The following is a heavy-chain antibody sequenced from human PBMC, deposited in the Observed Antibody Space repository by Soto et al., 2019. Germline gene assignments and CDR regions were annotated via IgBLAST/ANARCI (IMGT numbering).Heavy chain of an antibody. Sequence: PGGSLRLSCTASGFTFSDHGMHWVRQAPGKGLEWVASISGSVGSTFYADSVKGRFTISRDNYLNTLYLQMNSLSAEDTAVYYCAKDRTIASRTFDSWGQGALVTVSS. D-gene: IGHD6-6*01. CDR2: ISGSVGST. J-gene: IGHJ4*02. CDR1: GFTFSDHG. CDR3: AKDRTIASRTFDS. V-gene: IGHV3-23*01.